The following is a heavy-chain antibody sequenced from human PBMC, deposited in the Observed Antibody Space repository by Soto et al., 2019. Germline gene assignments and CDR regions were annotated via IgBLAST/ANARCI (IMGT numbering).Heavy chain of an antibody. Sequence: GGSLRLSCAASGFTFSSYSMNWVRQAPGKGLEWVSSISSSSSYIYYADSVKGRFTISRDNAKNSLYLQMNSLRAEDTAVYYCAGGAQQLADRYYYYGMDVWGQGTTVTVSS. CDR1: GFTFSSYS. D-gene: IGHD6-13*01. CDR3: AGGAQQLADRYYYYGMDV. J-gene: IGHJ6*02. V-gene: IGHV3-21*01. CDR2: ISSSSSYI.